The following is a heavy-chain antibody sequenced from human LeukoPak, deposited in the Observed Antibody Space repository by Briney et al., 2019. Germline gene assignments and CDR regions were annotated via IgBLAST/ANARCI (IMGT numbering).Heavy chain of an antibody. CDR1: GFTFSNYW. CDR3: ATRGDLSWFGALRH. CDR2: IKQDGSET. D-gene: IGHD3-16*02. Sequence: GGSLRLSCVVSGFTFSNYWMDWVRQASGKGLEGVTFIKQDGSETSYVDSVKGRFTISRDNAKNSLYLQMNSLRVEDTAVYYCATRGDLSWFGALRHWSQGTLVTVSS. V-gene: IGHV3-7*01. J-gene: IGHJ4*02.